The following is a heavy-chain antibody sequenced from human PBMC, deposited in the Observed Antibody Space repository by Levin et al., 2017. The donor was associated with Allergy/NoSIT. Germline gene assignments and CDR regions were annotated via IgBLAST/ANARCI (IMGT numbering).Heavy chain of an antibody. CDR3: ARPRGGFYGSGSFDS. J-gene: IGHJ4*02. D-gene: IGHD3-10*01. Sequence: SVKVSCKAFGGTLRNYPISWVRQAPGQGLEWMGGFIPAFASTNYAQKFQGRVTITADESTRTAYMELRSLRSEDTAVYFCARPRGGFYGSGSFDSWGQGTLVTVSS. CDR2: FIPAFAST. V-gene: IGHV1-69*13. CDR1: GGTLRNYP.